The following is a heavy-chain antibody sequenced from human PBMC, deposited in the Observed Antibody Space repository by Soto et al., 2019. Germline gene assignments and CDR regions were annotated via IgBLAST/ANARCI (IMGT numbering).Heavy chain of an antibody. CDR2: IDPSDSYT. J-gene: IGHJ6*04. Sequence: PGESLKISCKGSGYSFTSYWISWVRQVPGKGLEWMGRIDPSDSYTNYSPSFQGHVTISADKSISTAYLQWSSLKASDTAMYYCALTVTTLYYYGMDVWGKGTTVTVSS. CDR1: GYSFTSYW. D-gene: IGHD4-4*01. CDR3: ALTVTTLYYYGMDV. V-gene: IGHV5-10-1*01.